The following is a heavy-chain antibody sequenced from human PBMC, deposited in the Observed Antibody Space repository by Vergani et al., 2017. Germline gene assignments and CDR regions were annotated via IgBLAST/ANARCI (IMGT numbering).Heavy chain of an antibody. J-gene: IGHJ1*01. D-gene: IGHD4-17*01. CDR2: IYTSGST. Sequence: QVQLQESGPGLVKPSQTLSLTCTVSGGSISSGSYYWSWIRQPAGKGLEWIGRIYTSGSTNYNPSLKSRVTISVDTSKNQFSLKLSSVTAADTAVYYCARSGRTTVTLFQHWGQGTLVTVSS. V-gene: IGHV4-61*02. CDR3: ARSGRTTVTLFQH. CDR1: GGSISSGSYY.